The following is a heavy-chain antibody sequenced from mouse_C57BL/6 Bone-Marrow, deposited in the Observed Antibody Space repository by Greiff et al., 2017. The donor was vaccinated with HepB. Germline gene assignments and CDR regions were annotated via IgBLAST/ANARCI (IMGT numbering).Heavy chain of an antibody. CDR1: GYAFSSYW. CDR3: ARYDCTWFAY. CDR2: IYPGDGDT. V-gene: IGHV1-80*01. D-gene: IGHD2-4*01. Sequence: VQLVESGAELVKPGASVKISCKASGYAFSSYWMNWVKQRPGKGLEWIGQIYPGDGDTNYNGKFKGKATLTADKSSSTAYMQLSSLTSEESAVYFCARYDCTWFAYWGQGTLVTVSA. J-gene: IGHJ3*01.